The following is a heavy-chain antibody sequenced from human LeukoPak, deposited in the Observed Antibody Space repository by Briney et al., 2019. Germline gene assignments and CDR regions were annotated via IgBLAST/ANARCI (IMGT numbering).Heavy chain of an antibody. D-gene: IGHD2-2*01. Sequence: GGSLRLSCAASGFTFDDYAMHWVRQVAGKGLVWVSRINGDLTNTTYADSVKGRFTISRDNAKNTLYLQMNSLRAEDTAVYYCARAMPHDNWFNPWGQGSLVTVSS. V-gene: IGHV3-74*03. CDR1: GFTFDDYA. J-gene: IGHJ5*02. CDR2: INGDLTNT. CDR3: ARAMPHDNWFNP.